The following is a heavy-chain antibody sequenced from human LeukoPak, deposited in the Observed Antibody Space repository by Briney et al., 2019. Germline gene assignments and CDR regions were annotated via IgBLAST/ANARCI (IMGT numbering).Heavy chain of an antibody. V-gene: IGHV3-23*01. CDR2: IIDSGNSI. D-gene: IGHD3-3*01. CDR1: GFTFSSCA. CDR3: AREYYDFWSGRWADY. Sequence: GGSLRLSCAASGFTFSSCAMSWVRQAPGKGLEWVSTIIDSGNSIYYADSAEGRFTISRDNSKNTLYLQMNSLRAGDTAVYYCAREYYDFWSGRWADYWGQGTLVTVSS. J-gene: IGHJ4*02.